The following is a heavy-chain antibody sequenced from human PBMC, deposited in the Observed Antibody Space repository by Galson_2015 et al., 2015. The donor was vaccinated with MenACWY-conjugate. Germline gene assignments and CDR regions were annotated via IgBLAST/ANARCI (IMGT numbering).Heavy chain of an antibody. CDR2: ISASGGST. CDR3: VKERGSLSHNYYFYFMDV. J-gene: IGHJ6*03. V-gene: IGHV3-23*01. CDR1: GFSFRSNA. D-gene: IGHD6-6*01. Sequence: SLRLSCAASGFSFRSNAMSWGRQAPGKGLEWVSAISASGGSTYYPDYAKGRFTISRDNSKNTLFLEMNSLRGEDTALYYCVKERGSLSHNYYFYFMDVWGKGTTVTAS.